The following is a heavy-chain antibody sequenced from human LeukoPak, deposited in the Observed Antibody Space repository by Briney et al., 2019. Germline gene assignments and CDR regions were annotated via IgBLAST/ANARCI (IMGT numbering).Heavy chain of an antibody. J-gene: IGHJ3*02. CDR2: ISSSSSYI. Sequence: PGGSLRLSCAASGFTFSSYTMNWVGQAPGKGLEWVSFISSSSSYIYYADSVKGRFTISRDNAKNSLNLQMNSLRAEDTAVYYCARADAFDIWGQGTMDTVSS. CDR1: GFTFSSYT. V-gene: IGHV3-21*01. CDR3: ARADAFDI.